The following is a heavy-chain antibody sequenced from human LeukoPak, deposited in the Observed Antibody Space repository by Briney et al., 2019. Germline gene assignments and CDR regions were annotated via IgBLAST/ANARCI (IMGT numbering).Heavy chain of an antibody. Sequence: GASVKVSCKASGYTFTSYYMHWVRQAPGQGLEWMGIINPSGGSTSYAQKFQGRDTMTRDTSTSTVYMELSSLRSEDTAVYYCARDEYSSSSEGYFQHWGQGTLVTVSS. D-gene: IGHD6-6*01. CDR2: INPSGGST. CDR1: GYTFTSYY. V-gene: IGHV1-46*01. J-gene: IGHJ1*01. CDR3: ARDEYSSSSEGYFQH.